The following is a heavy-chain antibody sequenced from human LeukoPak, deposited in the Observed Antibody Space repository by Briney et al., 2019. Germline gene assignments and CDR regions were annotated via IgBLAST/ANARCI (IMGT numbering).Heavy chain of an antibody. CDR3: ARGNTGYSSSWYECAFDI. CDR1: GYTFTGYY. CDR2: INPNSGGT. D-gene: IGHD6-13*01. J-gene: IGHJ3*02. V-gene: IGHV1-2*02. Sequence: GASVKVSCKASGYTFTGYYMHWVRPAPGQGLEWMGWINPNSGGTNYVQKFQGRVTMTRDTSIGTAYMELSRLRSDDTAVYYCARGNTGYSSSWYECAFDIWGQGTMVTVSS.